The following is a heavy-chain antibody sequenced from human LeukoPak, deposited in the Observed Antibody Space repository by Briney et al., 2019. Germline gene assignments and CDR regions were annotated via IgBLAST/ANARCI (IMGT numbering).Heavy chain of an antibody. CDR3: ARVGAGVYYYDSSANFDY. CDR2: INPNSGGT. V-gene: IGHV1-2*02. D-gene: IGHD3-22*01. CDR1: GYTFTGYY. J-gene: IGHJ4*02. Sequence: ASVKVSCKAAGYTFTGYYMHWVRQAPGQGLEWMGWINPNSGGTNYAQKFQGRVTMTRDTSISTAYMELSRLRSGDTAVYYCARVGAGVYYYDSSANFDYWGQGTLVTVSS.